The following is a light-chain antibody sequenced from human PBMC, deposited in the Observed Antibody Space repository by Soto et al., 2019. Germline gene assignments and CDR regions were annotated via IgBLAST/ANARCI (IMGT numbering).Light chain of an antibody. V-gene: IGKV1-8*01. CDR1: QGISSY. J-gene: IGKJ2*01. Sequence: AIRMTQSPSSFSASTGDRVTSTCRASQGISSYLAWYQQKPGKAPKLLIYAASTLQSGVPSRFSGSGSGTDFNLPISCLQSEDFATYYCQQYYSYPPTFGQGTKLEIK. CDR2: AAS. CDR3: QQYYSYPPT.